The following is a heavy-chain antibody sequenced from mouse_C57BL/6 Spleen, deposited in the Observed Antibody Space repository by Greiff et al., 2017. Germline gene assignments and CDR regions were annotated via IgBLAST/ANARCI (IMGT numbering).Heavy chain of an antibody. Sequence: EVQLVESEGGLVQPGSSMKLSCTASGFTFSDYYMAWVRQVPEKGLEWVANINYDGSSTYYLDSLKSRFIISRDNAKNILYLQMSSLKSEDTATYYCARENYGNAYYAMDYWGQGTSVTVSS. CDR2: INYDGSST. V-gene: IGHV5-16*01. CDR3: ARENYGNAYYAMDY. D-gene: IGHD2-1*01. CDR1: GFTFSDYY. J-gene: IGHJ4*01.